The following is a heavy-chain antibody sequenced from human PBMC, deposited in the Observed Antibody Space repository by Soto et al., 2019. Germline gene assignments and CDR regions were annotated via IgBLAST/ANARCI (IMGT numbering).Heavy chain of an antibody. D-gene: IGHD6-19*01. V-gene: IGHV4-34*01. CDR1: GGSFSGYY. CDR3: AAYWGQWLGDLYNYSGMDV. Sequence: QVQLQQWGAGPLKPSETLSLTCAVYGGSFSGYYWSWIRQPPGKGLEWMGEINHNVGTNYNPSLKSRVTISVDTSKNQFSLKLRSVTAADAAVYYCAAYWGQWLGDLYNYSGMDVWGQGTTVTVSS. CDR2: INHNVGT. J-gene: IGHJ6*02.